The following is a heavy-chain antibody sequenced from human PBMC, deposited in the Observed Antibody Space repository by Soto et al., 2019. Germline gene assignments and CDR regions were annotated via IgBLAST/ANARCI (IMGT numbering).Heavy chain of an antibody. CDR1: GFMFTSSA. V-gene: IGHV1-58*01. J-gene: IGHJ4*02. Sequence: SVKVSCKTSGFMFTSSAVQWVRQARGQRLEWMGWLVVGSGNTHYAQHFQERVTLTRDMSTGTAYMELSSLRSEDTAVYYCAAVPVLRFLKWLPAYFDYWGQGTLVTISS. CDR2: LVVGSGNT. D-gene: IGHD3-3*01. CDR3: AAVPVLRFLKWLPAYFDY.